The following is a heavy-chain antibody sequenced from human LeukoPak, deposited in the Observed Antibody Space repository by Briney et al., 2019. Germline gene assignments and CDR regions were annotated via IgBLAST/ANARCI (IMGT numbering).Heavy chain of an antibody. V-gene: IGHV3-33*01. CDR1: GFTFSTYA. D-gene: IGHD2-15*01. Sequence: GGSLRLSCAASGFTFSTYAMHWVRQAPGKGLEWVAVIWHDGSNKYYADSVKGRFTISRDNSKNTLYLQMDSLRAEDTAVYYCARSQYCSGGSCYRLGGYWGQGTLVTVSS. CDR3: ARSQYCSGGSCYRLGGY. CDR2: IWHDGSNK. J-gene: IGHJ4*02.